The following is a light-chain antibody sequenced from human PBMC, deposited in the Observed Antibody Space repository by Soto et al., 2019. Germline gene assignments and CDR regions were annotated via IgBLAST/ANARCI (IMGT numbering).Light chain of an antibody. J-gene: IGKJ2*01. CDR3: QQRSNWPLYT. CDR2: DAS. CDR1: QSVSSY. Sequence: EIVLTQSPATLSLSPGERATLSCRASQSVSSYLAWYRQKPGQAPRLLIYDASNRATGIPARFSGSGSGTDFTLTISSLEPEDFAVYYCQQRSNWPLYTFGQGT. V-gene: IGKV3-11*01.